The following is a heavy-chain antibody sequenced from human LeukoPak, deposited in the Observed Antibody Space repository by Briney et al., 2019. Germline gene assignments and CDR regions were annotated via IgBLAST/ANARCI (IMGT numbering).Heavy chain of an antibody. CDR3: AKDSDLRGSYEDY. CDR2: ISYDGSKE. V-gene: IGHV3-30*18. D-gene: IGHD1-26*01. J-gene: IGHJ4*02. Sequence: PGGSLRLSCAASGFTFSSYGMHGVRQAPGKGLEWVAVISYDGSKEYYADSVKGRFTISRDNSKNTLHLQMNSLRAEDTAVYYCAKDSDLRGSYEDYWGQGTLVTVSP. CDR1: GFTFSSYG.